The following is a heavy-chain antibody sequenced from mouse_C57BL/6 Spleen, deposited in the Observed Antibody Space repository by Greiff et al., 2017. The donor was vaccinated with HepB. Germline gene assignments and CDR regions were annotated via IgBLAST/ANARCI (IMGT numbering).Heavy chain of an antibody. CDR1: GFSLTSYG. D-gene: IGHD2-3*01. CDR2: IWSGGST. Sequence: QVQLQQSGPGLVQPSQSLSITCTVSGFSLTSYGVHWVRQSPGKGLEWLGVIWSGGSTDYNAAFISRLSISKDNSKSKVFFKMNSLQADDTAIYYCARSYYDGYHGGFAYWGQGTLVTVSA. J-gene: IGHJ3*01. V-gene: IGHV2-2*01. CDR3: ARSYYDGYHGGFAY.